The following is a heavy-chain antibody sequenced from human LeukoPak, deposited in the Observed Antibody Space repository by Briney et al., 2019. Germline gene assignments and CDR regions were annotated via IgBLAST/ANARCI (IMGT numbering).Heavy chain of an antibody. D-gene: IGHD5-24*01. Sequence: SETLSLTCSVSGGSINDNYWSWIRQPPGRGLEFIGYIYYNGITNYNPSLKSRVTISLDTSNNQFSLKLSSVTAADTAVYYCARRHHNWDYWGQGALVTVSS. V-gene: IGHV4-59*08. J-gene: IGHJ4*02. CDR3: ARRHHNWDY. CDR2: IYYNGIT. CDR1: GGSINDNY.